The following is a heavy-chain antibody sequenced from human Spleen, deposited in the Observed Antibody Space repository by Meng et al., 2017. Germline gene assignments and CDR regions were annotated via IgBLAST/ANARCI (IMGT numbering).Heavy chain of an antibody. D-gene: IGHD5-24*01. CDR2: IYYSGTT. V-gene: IGHV4-39*01. CDR3: ARQVNSDGYPRYFDF. J-gene: IGHJ4*02. Sequence: QLQLQESGPGLVKPWETLSLTCTVSGGPITSSSYSCGWIRQPPGKGLEWIGYIYYSGTTYHNPSLKSRATISEDTAKNQFSLNLSSVTAADTAVYYCARQVNSDGYPRYFDFWGQGTLVTVSS. CDR1: GGPITSSSYS.